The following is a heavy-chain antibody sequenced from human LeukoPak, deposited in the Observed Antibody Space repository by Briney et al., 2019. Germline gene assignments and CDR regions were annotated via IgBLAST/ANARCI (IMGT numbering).Heavy chain of an antibody. J-gene: IGHJ6*02. V-gene: IGHV3-23*01. CDR1: GFTFSSYA. CDR3: ARYGSGSYYYYGMDV. D-gene: IGHD3-10*01. CDR2: ISAGGGST. Sequence: GGSLRLSCAASGFTFSSYAMSWVRQAPGKGLEWVSAISAGGGSTYYADSVKGRFTISRDNSKNTLYLQMNSLRAEDTAVYYCARYGSGSYYYYGMDVWGQGTTVTVSS.